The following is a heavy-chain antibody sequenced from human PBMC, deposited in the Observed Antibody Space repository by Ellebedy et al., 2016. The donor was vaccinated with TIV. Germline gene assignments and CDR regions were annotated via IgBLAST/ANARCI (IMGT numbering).Heavy chain of an antibody. CDR1: GYTFTSYF. CDR2: INPTSGSS. CDR3: ARGDNYYFDSSGYYYSY. V-gene: IGHV1-46*01. J-gene: IGHJ4*02. Sequence: ASVKVSCKASGYTFTSYFLYWVRQAPGQGLEWMGIINPTSGSSNYAQKFQGRVTMNRDTSTSTVYMELSSLRSEDTAVYYCARGDNYYFDSSGYYYSYWGQGTLVTVSS. D-gene: IGHD3-22*01.